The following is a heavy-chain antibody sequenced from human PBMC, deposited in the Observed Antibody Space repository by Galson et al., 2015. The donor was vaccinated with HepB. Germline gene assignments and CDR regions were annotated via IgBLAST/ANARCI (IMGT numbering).Heavy chain of an antibody. Sequence: SLRLSCAASGFTFSSYWMSWVRQAPGKGLEWVANIKQDGSEKYYVDSVKGRFTISRDNAKNSLYLQMNSLRAEDTAVYYCARDDGGDAFYYYYYMDVWGKGTTVTVSS. D-gene: IGHD2-21*02. J-gene: IGHJ6*03. CDR1: GFTFSSYW. CDR3: ARDDGGDAFYYYYYMDV. CDR2: IKQDGSEK. V-gene: IGHV3-7*01.